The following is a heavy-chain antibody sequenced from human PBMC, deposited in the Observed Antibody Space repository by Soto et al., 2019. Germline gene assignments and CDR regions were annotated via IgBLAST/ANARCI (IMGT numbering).Heavy chain of an antibody. V-gene: IGHV1-46*01. CDR2: INPSDGST. J-gene: IGHJ4*02. CDR3: AVNNIGVRTGFDY. D-gene: IGHD6-6*01. Sequence: GASVKVSCKASGYTFTSYHMHWVRQAPGQGLEWMGIINPSDGSTTYAQKFQGRVTMTRDTSTSTVYMELSSLRSEDTAFYYCAVNNIGVRTGFDYWGQGTLVTVSS. CDR1: GYTFTSYH.